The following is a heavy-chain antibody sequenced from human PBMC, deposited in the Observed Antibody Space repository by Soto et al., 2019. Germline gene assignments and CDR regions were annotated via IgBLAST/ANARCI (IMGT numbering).Heavy chain of an antibody. CDR3: AKDRFAQWYYYYGMDV. V-gene: IGHV3-30*18. CDR2: ISYDGSNK. Sequence: QVQLVESGGGVVQPGRSLRLSCAASGFTFSSYGMHWVRQAPGKGLEWVAVISYDGSNKYYADSVKGRFTISRDNSKNTLYLQMNSLRAEDTAVYYCAKDRFAQWYYYYGMDVWGQGTTVTVSS. J-gene: IGHJ6*02. CDR1: GFTFSSYG. D-gene: IGHD6-19*01.